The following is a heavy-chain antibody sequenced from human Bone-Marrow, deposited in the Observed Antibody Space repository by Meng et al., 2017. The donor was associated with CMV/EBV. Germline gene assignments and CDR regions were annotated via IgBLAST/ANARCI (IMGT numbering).Heavy chain of an antibody. J-gene: IGHJ2*01. D-gene: IGHD3-3*01. CDR3: ARDRDFGVVIGANWYLDL. Sequence: GGSLRLSCAASGFTFSNYAVHWIRQAPGKGLEWVAVISYDGSKEYYADSVKGRFTISRDNSKNTLYLQMNSLRTEDTAVYSCARDRDFGVVIGANWYLDLWGRGTLVTVSS. CDR1: GFTFSNYA. V-gene: IGHV3-30*04. CDR2: ISYDGSKE.